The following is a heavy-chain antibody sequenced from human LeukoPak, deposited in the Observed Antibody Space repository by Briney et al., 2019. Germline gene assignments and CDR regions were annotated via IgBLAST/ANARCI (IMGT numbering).Heavy chain of an antibody. CDR1: GGSISSYY. CDR3: ARRRRPDYYYYMDV. V-gene: IGHV4-4*07. D-gene: IGHD1-14*01. CDR2: IYTSGST. J-gene: IGHJ6*03. Sequence: PSETLSLTCTVSGGSISSYYWSWIRQPAGKGLEWIGRIYTSGSTNYNPSLKSRVTISVDTSKNQFSLKLSSVTAADTAVYYCARRRRPDYYYYMDVWGKGTTVTVSS.